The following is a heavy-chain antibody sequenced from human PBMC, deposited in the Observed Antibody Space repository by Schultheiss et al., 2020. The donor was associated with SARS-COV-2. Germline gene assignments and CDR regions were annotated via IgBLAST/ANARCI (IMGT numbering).Heavy chain of an antibody. Sequence: GGSLRLSCKGSGYSFTSYWISWVRQMPGKGLEWMGRIDPSDSYTNYSPSFQGQVTISVDKSINTAYLQWTSLKASDTAMYYCARLSSGNYWYFDLWGRGTLVTVSS. CDR3: ARLSSGNYWYFDL. CDR1: GYSFTSYW. J-gene: IGHJ2*01. CDR2: IDPSDSYT. V-gene: IGHV5-10-1*04. D-gene: IGHD3-10*01.